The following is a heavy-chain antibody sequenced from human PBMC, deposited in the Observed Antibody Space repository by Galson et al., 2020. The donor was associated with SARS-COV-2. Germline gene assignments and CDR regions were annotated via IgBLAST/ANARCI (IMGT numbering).Heavy chain of an antibody. CDR2: IKQDGNEK. V-gene: IGHV3-7*05. CDR3: VRGCWGYNSKPKVCYFYGMDV. J-gene: IGHJ6*02. CDR1: GFTFSSYR. D-gene: IGHD5-18*01. Sequence: GGSLRLSCAASGFTFSSYRMTWVRQSPEKGLEWVANIKQDGNEKSYVDSVRGRFTISRDNAKESLYLEMNSLRVEDTAVYYCVRGCWGYNSKPKVCYFYGMDVWGQGTTVTVSS.